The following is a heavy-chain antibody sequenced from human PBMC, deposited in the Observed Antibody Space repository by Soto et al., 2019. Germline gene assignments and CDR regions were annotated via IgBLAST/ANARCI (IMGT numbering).Heavy chain of an antibody. J-gene: IGHJ4*02. Sequence: GGSLRLSCAASGFTFDDFAMHWVRQAPGKGLEWVSGISWNSGSIDYADSVKGRFTISRDNAKNSLYLQMNSLRPEDTAVYYCAQALGPFHYWGQGTLVTVSS. CDR2: ISWNSGSI. D-gene: IGHD3-16*01. V-gene: IGHV3-9*01. CDR3: AQALGPFHY. CDR1: GFTFDDFA.